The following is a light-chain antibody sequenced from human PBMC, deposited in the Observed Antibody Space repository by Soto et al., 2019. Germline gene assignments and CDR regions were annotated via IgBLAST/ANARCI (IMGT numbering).Light chain of an antibody. CDR3: QQYYSTPRT. V-gene: IGKV4-1*01. CDR1: LSVLYSSNNKNY. CDR2: WAS. J-gene: IGKJ1*01. Sequence: DIVMTQSPDSLAVSLGERATINCKSSLSVLYSSNNKNYLAWYQQKPGQPPKLLIYWASTRESGVPDRFGGSGSGTDFTLTISSLQAEDVAVYYCQQYYSTPRTFGQGTKVEIK.